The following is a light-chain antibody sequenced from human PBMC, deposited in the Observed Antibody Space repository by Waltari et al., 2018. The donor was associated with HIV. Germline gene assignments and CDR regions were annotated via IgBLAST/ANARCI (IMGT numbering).Light chain of an antibody. J-gene: IGLJ1*01. Sequence: QSALTQPASVSGSPGQSITVSCTGTSSDVGGYNFVAWYQHHPGKVPKLLIYMVSHRPSGISKRFSGSKSGNTASLTISGLQAEDEADYYCTSYTSSTTLYVFGSGTRVTVL. CDR3: TSYTSSTTLYV. CDR2: MVS. V-gene: IGLV2-14*01. CDR1: SSDVGGYNF.